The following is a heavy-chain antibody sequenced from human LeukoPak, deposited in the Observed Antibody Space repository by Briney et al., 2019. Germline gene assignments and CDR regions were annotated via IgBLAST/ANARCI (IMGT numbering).Heavy chain of an antibody. CDR2: ISSSSSYI. Sequence: GGSLRLSCAASGFTFSSYSMNWVRQAPGKGLEWVSSISSSSSYIYYADSVKGQFAISRDNAKNSLYLQMNSLRAEDTAVYYCARDQSSGWSGDFDYWGQGTLVTVSS. CDR1: GFTFSSYS. D-gene: IGHD6-19*01. J-gene: IGHJ4*02. CDR3: ARDQSSGWSGDFDY. V-gene: IGHV3-21*01.